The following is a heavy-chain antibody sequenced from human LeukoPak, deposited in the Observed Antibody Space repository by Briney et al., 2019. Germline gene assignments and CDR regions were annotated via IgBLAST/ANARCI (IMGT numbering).Heavy chain of an antibody. CDR1: GFTFCDYD. CDR3: VRVAKERVGGVYYFDY. D-gene: IGHD1-1*01. V-gene: IGHV3-13*01. CDR2: IGAAGDT. J-gene: IGHJ4*02. Sequence: AGGSLRLSCAASGFTFCDYDMPWVLQATGKGLQCVSSIGAAGDTYYTGSVKGRFTISRENAKNSLYLQMNSLRAGHTAVYYCVRVAKERVGGVYYFDYWGQGTPVTVSS.